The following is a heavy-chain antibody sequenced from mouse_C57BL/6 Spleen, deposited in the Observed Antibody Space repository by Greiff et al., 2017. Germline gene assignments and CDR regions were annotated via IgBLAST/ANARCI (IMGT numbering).Heavy chain of an antibody. CDR3: VRQYSNYWYFDV. Sequence: EVQGVESGGGLVQPKGSLKLSCAASGFSFNTYAMNWVRQAPGKGLEWVARIRSKSNNYATYYADSVKDRFTISRDDSESMLYLQMNNLKTEDTAMYYCVRQYSNYWYFDVWGTGTTVTVSS. V-gene: IGHV10-1*01. D-gene: IGHD2-5*01. J-gene: IGHJ1*03. CDR2: IRSKSNNYAT. CDR1: GFSFNTYA.